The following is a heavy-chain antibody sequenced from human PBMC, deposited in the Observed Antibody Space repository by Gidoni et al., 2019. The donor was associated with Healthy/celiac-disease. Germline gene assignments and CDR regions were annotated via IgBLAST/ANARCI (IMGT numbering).Heavy chain of an antibody. CDR3: ARGTTGTTGWFDP. V-gene: IGHV4-38-2*01. CDR1: GYSISSGYY. CDR2: IYHSGST. Sequence: QVQLQESGPGLVKPSATLSLTCAVSGYSISSGYYWGWIRQPPGKGLEWIGSIYHSGSTYYNPSLKSRVTISVDTSKNQFSLKLSSVTAADTAVYYCARGTTGTTGWFDPWGQGTLVTVSS. D-gene: IGHD1-1*01. J-gene: IGHJ5*02.